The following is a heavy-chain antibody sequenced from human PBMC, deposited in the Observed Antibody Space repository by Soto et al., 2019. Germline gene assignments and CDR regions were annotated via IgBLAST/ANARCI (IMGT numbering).Heavy chain of an antibody. CDR3: ARVDGDYTRDV. CDR2: INSDGSST. J-gene: IGHJ6*02. D-gene: IGHD4-17*01. V-gene: IGHV3-74*01. CDR1: GFTFSTYW. Sequence: EVQLVESGGGLVQPGGSLRLSCAASGFTFSTYWLHWVRQTPGKGLVCVSRINSDGSSTNYADSVKGRFTIFRDNAKNTLYLQMNSLRAEDTAVYYCARVDGDYTRDVWGQGTTVTVSS.